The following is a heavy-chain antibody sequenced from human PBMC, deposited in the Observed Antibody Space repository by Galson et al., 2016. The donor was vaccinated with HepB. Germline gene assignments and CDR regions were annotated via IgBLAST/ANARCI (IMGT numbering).Heavy chain of an antibody. V-gene: IGHV2-5*02. J-gene: IGHJ1*01. CDR3: TTDYGDRH. CDR2: IYWDDDR. CDR1: GFSLSTRGVG. D-gene: IGHD4-17*01. Sequence: PALVKPTQTLTLTCTFSGFSLSTRGVGVAWIRQPPGKALEWLALIYWDDDRRYSPSVKNRLTITKDTSKNTLYLQMNSLKTEDTAVYYCTTDYGDRHWGQGTLVTVSS.